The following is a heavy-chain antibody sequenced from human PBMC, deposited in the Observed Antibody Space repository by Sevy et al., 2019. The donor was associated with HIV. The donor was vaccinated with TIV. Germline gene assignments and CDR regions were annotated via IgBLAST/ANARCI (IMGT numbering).Heavy chain of an antibody. CDR2: ISAYNGNT. V-gene: IGHV1-18*04. D-gene: IGHD2-15*01. CDR1: GYTFTSYG. J-gene: IGHJ4*02. CDR3: ARDPGIVVVVVGTFDY. Sequence: ASVKVSCKASGYTFTSYGISWVRQAPGQGLEWMGWISAYNGNTNYAQKLQGRVTMTTDTSTSTAYMELRSLRSDDTAVYYCARDPGIVVVVVGTFDYWGQGTLVTVSS.